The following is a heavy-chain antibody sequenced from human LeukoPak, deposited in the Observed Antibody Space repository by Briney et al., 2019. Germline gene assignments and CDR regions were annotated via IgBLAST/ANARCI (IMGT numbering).Heavy chain of an antibody. V-gene: IGHV3-30-3*01. Sequence: GGSLRLSCAASGFTFSSYAMHWVRQAPGKGLEWVAVISYDGSNKYYADSVKGRFTIPRDNSKNTLYLQMNSLRAEDTAVYYCARSSVAGTGDYWGQGTLVTVSS. J-gene: IGHJ4*02. CDR1: GFTFSSYA. D-gene: IGHD6-19*01. CDR3: ARSSVAGTGDY. CDR2: ISYDGSNK.